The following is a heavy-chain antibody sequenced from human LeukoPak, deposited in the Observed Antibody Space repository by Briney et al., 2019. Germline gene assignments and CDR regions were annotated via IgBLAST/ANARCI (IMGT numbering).Heavy chain of an antibody. D-gene: IGHD4-17*01. Sequence: GASVKVSCKASGYTFTSYYMHWVRQAPGQGLEWMGIINPSGGSTSYAQKFQGRVTMTRDTSTSTVYMELSSLRSEDTAVYYCARSPWASTVTTDSEYFQHWGQGTLVTVSS. J-gene: IGHJ1*01. CDR3: ARSPWASTVTTDSEYFQH. CDR1: GYTFTSYY. V-gene: IGHV1-46*01. CDR2: INPSGGST.